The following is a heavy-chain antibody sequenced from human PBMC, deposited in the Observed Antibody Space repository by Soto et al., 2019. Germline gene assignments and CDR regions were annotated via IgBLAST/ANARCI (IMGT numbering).Heavy chain of an antibody. J-gene: IGHJ4*02. CDR2: IDYTGGYS. CDR1: GFTFSSYA. V-gene: IGHV3-23*01. D-gene: IGHD2-15*01. CDR3: AKVPRRPYCSSGSCPFDY. Sequence: QLLESGGGLVQPGGSLRLSCAASGFTFSSYAMNWVRQAPGKGLEWVSTIDYTGGYSYYADSVKGRFTISRDNSQKTLDLQMNSLRAEDKAICYCAKVPRRPYCSSGSCPFDYWGQGSLVTVSS.